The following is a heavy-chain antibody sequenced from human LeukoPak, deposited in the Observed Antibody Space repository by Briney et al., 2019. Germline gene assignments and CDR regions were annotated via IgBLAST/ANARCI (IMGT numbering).Heavy chain of an antibody. D-gene: IGHD5-24*01. Sequence: GGSLRLSCAASGFIFSNYGIHWVRQAPGKGLKWVAFIRYDGSNHYYADSVKGRLTISRDNSKNTVYVQMNSLRPEDTAVYYCAGRRRDGYKHEAFDIWGQGTTIIVSS. J-gene: IGHJ3*02. CDR2: IRYDGSNH. CDR1: GFIFSNYG. V-gene: IGHV3-30*02. CDR3: AGRRRDGYKHEAFDI.